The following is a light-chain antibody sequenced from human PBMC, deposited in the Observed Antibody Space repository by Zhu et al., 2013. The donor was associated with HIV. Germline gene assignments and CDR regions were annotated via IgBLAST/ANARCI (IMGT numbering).Light chain of an antibody. CDR1: QNIRRY. CDR2: GAS. CDR3: QQSSGVVWT. J-gene: IGKJ1*01. V-gene: IGKV1-39*01. Sequence: DIQMTQSPSSLSASIGDTVTLACRASQNIRRYLNWYQQKPGQAPKLLIYGASNLEGGVPSRFGGSGSGTDFTLTISGLQPEDFATYYCQQSSGVVWTFGQGTKVEVK.